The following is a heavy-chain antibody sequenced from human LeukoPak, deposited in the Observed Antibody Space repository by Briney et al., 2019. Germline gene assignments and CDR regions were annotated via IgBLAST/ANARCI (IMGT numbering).Heavy chain of an antibody. CDR2: IQYNGTNK. CDR3: VKDIRRGYNFGYDQFAY. D-gene: IGHD5-18*01. V-gene: IGHV3-30*02. Sequence: PGGSLRLSCAASGFIFSNYGMHWVRQAPGKGLEWVAFIQYNGTNKDYADSVKGRFTISRDNSKNTASLQMNSLKPEDTALYYCVKDIRRGYNFGYDQFAYWGQGTLVTVSS. CDR1: GFIFSNYG. J-gene: IGHJ4*02.